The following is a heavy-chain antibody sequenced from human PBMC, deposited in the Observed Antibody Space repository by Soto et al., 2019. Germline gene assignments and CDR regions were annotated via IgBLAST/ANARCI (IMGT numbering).Heavy chain of an antibody. J-gene: IGHJ4*02. CDR1: GYTFTGYY. V-gene: IGHV1-2*02. CDR2: ISPSSGGT. D-gene: IGHD4-4*01. CDR3: ARNRGMTTIPCFDY. Sequence: GASVKVSCKPSGYTFTGYYLYWVRQAPGQGLEWMGWISPSSGGTYYAQKFQGRVTMTRDTSITTAYMGLSSLKSDDTAIYYCARNRGMTTIPCFDYWGQGTLVTVSS.